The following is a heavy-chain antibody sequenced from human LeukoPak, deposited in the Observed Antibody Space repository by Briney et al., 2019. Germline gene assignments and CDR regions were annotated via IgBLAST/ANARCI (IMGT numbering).Heavy chain of an antibody. CDR3: ARDHPRGVILPPDD. V-gene: IGHV3-21*01. CDR1: GFIFIDYS. D-gene: IGHD3-16*02. CDR2: ISSSSRDT. J-gene: IGHJ4*02. Sequence: GGSLRLSCAASGFIFIDYSMIWVRQAPGKGLEWGSSISSSSRDTYYADSVKGRFTISRHNAKNSVYLQLNTLKADDTAMYYCARDHPRGVILPPDDWGQRTLVTASS.